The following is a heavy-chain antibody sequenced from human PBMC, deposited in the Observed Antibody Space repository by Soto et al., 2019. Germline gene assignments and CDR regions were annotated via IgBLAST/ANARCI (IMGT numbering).Heavy chain of an antibody. Sequence: EGSLRRSCAASGFTFSSYAMSWVRQAPRKGLEWVSAISGSGGSQSYADSVKSRFTISRDNSKNTLYLQMNSRRAEDTAVYYCAKAGPYCTNGVCRYRRLLWFGELSHPPDYWGQGTLVTISS. J-gene: IGHJ4*02. V-gene: IGHV3-23*01. CDR2: ISGSGGSQ. CDR3: AKAGPYCTNGVCRYRRLLWFGELSHPPDY. CDR1: GFTFSSYA. D-gene: IGHD3-10*01.